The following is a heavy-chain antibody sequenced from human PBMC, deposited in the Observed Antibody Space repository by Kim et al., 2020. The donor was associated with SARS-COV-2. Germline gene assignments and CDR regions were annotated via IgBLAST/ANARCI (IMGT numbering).Heavy chain of an antibody. V-gene: IGHV1-2*02. J-gene: IGHJ4*02. CDR3: ASASRDYGDPGPLDY. CDR1: GYTFTGYY. CDR2: INPNSGGT. Sequence: ASVKVSCKASGYTFTGYYMHWVRQAPGQGLEWMGWINPNSGGTNYAQKFQGRVTMTRDTSISTAYMELSRLRSDDTAVYYCASASRDYGDPGPLDYWGQGTLVTVSS. D-gene: IGHD4-17*01.